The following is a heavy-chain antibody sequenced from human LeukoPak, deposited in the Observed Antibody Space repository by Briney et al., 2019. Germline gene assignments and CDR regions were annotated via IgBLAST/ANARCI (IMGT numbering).Heavy chain of an antibody. CDR1: GFTFSSYS. J-gene: IGHJ4*02. V-gene: IGHV3-21*01. Sequence: GGSLRLSCAASGFTFSSYSMNWVRQAPGKGLEWVSSISSSSSYIYYADSVKGRFTISRDNAKNSLYLQMNSLRAEDAAVYYCARELIGGNSAWGQGTLVTVPS. CDR2: ISSSSSYI. CDR3: ARELIGGNSA. D-gene: IGHD2-21*01.